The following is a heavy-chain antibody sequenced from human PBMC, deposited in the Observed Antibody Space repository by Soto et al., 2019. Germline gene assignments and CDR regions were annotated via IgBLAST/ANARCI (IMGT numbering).Heavy chain of an antibody. CDR3: ATDWSHDAFDI. J-gene: IGHJ3*02. D-gene: IGHD3-9*01. V-gene: IGHV3-48*01. CDR2: ISSASHTI. Sequence: PGGSLRLSCVASGFTLSGYYMNWVRQAPGKGLEWVSYISSASHTIYYADSVKGRFTISRDNAKNSLYLQMNSLRAEDTAVYYCATDWSHDAFDIWGQGTMVTVSS. CDR1: GFTLSGYY.